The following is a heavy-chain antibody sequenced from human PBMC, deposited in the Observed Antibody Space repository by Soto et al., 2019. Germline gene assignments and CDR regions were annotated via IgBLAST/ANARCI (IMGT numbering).Heavy chain of an antibody. D-gene: IGHD3-16*01. V-gene: IGHV3-30-3*01. CDR2: ISYDGSNK. CDR3: ARQPPSRIMITLETPLDY. Sequence: GGSLTISCAASGFTFSSYAMHWVRQAPGKGLEWVAVISYDGSNKYYADSVKGRFTISRDNSKNTLYLQMNSLRAEDTAVYYCARQPPSRIMITLETPLDYWGQGTLVTVSS. J-gene: IGHJ4*02. CDR1: GFTFSSYA.